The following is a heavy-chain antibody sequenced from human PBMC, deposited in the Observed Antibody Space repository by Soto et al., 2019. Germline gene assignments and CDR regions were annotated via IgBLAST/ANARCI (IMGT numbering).Heavy chain of an antibody. CDR1: GGSISNYY. CDR2: IYYSGSA. J-gene: IGHJ5*02. V-gene: IGHV4-59*08. CDR3: ARLGTYYDVLTGNNWFDP. D-gene: IGHD3-9*01. Sequence: ASETLSLTCTVSGGSISNYYWIWIRQPPGKGLEWIGYIYYSGSANYNPSLRSRVTISVDTSKNQFSLKVKSVTAADTAVYYCARLGTYYDVLTGNNWFDPWGQGTLVTVSS.